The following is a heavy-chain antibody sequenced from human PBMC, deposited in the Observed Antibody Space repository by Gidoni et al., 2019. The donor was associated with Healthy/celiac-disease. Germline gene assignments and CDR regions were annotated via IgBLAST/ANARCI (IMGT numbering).Heavy chain of an antibody. V-gene: IGHV4-39*01. CDR3: ARLFSFAGDY. CDR2: IYYSGST. CDR1: GGSISSSSSY. Sequence: QLQLQESGPGLVKPSETLSLTCTVSGGSISSSSSYWCLIRQPPGKGREWIGSIYYSGSTYYPPSLKRLVTLYGDTSKTHFSLTLSSVTAADTAVYYCARLFSFAGDYWGQGTLVTVSS. J-gene: IGHJ4*02. D-gene: IGHD2-2*01.